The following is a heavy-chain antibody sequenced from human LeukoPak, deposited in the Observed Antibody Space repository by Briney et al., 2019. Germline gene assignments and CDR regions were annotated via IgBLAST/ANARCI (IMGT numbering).Heavy chain of an antibody. CDR3: ARGVAARPFYFYYYMDV. CDR1: GGSFSGYY. CDR2: INQSGST. J-gene: IGHJ6*03. V-gene: IGHV4-34*01. D-gene: IGHD6-6*01. Sequence: PAETLSLTCAVYGGSFSGYYWNWIRQPPGKGLEWIGEINQSGSTNYNPSLKSRVTISIDTSKNQFSLKVSSVTAADTAVYYCARGVAARPFYFYYYMDVWDTGTTVTFSS.